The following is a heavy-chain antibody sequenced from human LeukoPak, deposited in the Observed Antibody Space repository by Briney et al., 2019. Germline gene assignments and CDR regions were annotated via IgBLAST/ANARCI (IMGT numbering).Heavy chain of an antibody. J-gene: IGHJ3*02. CDR3: ARHRRGIVGATENDAFDI. CDR2: IYYSGST. Sequence: SETLSLTCTVSGGSISSSSYYWGWIRQPPGKGLEWIGSIYYSGSTYYNPSLKSRVTISVDTSKNQFSLKLSSVTAADTAVYYCARHRRGIVGATENDAFDIWGQGTMVTVSS. CDR1: GGSISSSSYY. V-gene: IGHV4-39*01. D-gene: IGHD1-26*01.